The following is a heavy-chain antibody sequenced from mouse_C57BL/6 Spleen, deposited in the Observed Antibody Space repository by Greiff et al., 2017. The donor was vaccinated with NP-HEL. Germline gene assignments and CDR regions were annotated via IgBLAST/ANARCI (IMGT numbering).Heavy chain of an antibody. CDR3: ARSWGLYYAMDY. J-gene: IGHJ4*01. CDR2: IHPNSGST. V-gene: IGHV1-64*01. CDR1: GYTFTSYW. Sequence: QVHVKQSGAELVKPGASVKLSCKASGYTFTSYWMHWVKQRPGQGLEWIGMIHPNSGSTNYNEKFKSKATLTVDKSSSTAYMQLSSLTSEDSAVYYCARSWGLYYAMDYWGQGTSVTVSS.